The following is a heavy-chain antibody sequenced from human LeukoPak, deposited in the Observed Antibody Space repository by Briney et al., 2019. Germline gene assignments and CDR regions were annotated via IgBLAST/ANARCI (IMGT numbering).Heavy chain of an antibody. Sequence: GGSLRLSCAASGFTFSSYGMSWVRRAPGKGLEWVSAISGSGGSTYYADSVKGRFTISRDNSKNTLYLQMNSLRAEDTAVYYCAKRFAGYCSSTSCYYFDYWGQGTLVTVSS. CDR3: AKRFAGYCSSTSCYYFDY. CDR2: ISGSGGST. CDR1: GFTFSSYG. V-gene: IGHV3-23*01. D-gene: IGHD2-2*01. J-gene: IGHJ4*02.